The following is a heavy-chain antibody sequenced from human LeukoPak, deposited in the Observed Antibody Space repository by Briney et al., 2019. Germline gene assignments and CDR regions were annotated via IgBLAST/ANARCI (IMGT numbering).Heavy chain of an antibody. Sequence: SETLSLTCTVSGDSISSGNYYWSWIRQPAGKGLERIGRIYTSGSTNYNPSLKSRVTISVVTSKNQFSLKLTSVTAADTAVYYCARGPYKYDGSGAFDIWGQGTMVTVSS. CDR3: ARGPYKYDGSGAFDI. V-gene: IGHV4-61*02. CDR1: GDSISSGNYY. J-gene: IGHJ3*02. CDR2: IYTSGST. D-gene: IGHD3-22*01.